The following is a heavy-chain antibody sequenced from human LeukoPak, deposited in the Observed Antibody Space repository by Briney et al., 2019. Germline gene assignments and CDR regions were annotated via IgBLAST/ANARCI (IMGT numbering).Heavy chain of an antibody. D-gene: IGHD3-10*01. Sequence: PSETLSLTCAVYGGSFSGYYWSWIRQPPGKGLEWIGEINHSGSTNYNPSLKSRVTISVDTSKNQFSLKLSSVTAADTAVYYCARREAYYYGSGSYYNWGQGTLVTVSS. CDR2: INHSGST. V-gene: IGHV4-34*01. J-gene: IGHJ4*02. CDR3: ARREAYYYGSGSYYN. CDR1: GGSFSGYY.